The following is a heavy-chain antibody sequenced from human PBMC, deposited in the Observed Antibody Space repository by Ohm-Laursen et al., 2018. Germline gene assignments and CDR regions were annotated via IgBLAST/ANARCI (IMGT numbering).Heavy chain of an antibody. D-gene: IGHD4-11*01. J-gene: IGHJ1*01. CDR2: IKRSSEGSTT. CDR1: GFTVSDAW. CDR3: TTHYKF. V-gene: IGHV3-15*01. Sequence: SLRLSCAASGFTVSDAWMSWVRQAPGKGLEWVGLIKRSSEGSTTHYAAPVKGRFAISRDDSENTLHLQIDSLKTEDTAIYYCTTHYKFWGQGTLVTVSA.